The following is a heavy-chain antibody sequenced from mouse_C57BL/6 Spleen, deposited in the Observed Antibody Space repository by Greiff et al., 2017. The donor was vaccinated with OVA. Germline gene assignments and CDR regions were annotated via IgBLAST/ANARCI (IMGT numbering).Heavy chain of an antibody. CDR3: AIWGLGGVFDY. V-gene: IGHV7-3*01. J-gene: IGHJ2*01. D-gene: IGHD3-3*01. CDR2: IRNKANGYTT. CDR1: GFTFTDYY. Sequence: EVKVVESGGGLVQPGGSLSLSCAASGFTFTDYYMSWVRQPPGKALEWLGFIRNKANGYTTEYSASVKGRFTISRDNSQSILYLQMNALRAEDSATYYCAIWGLGGVFDYWGQGTTLTVSS.